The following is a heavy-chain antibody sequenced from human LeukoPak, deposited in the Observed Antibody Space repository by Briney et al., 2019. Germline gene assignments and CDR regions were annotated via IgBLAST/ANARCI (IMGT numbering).Heavy chain of an antibody. D-gene: IGHD6-19*01. J-gene: IGHJ4*02. CDR2: IYYSGST. V-gene: IGHV4-59*08. Sequence: TETLSLTCTVSGGSISSYYWSWIRQPPGKGPEWIGYIYYSGSTNYNPSLKSRVTISVDTSKNQFSLKLSSVTAADTAVYYCARHSGSHTYYFDYWGQGTLVTVSS. CDR3: ARHSGSHTYYFDY. CDR1: GGSISSYY.